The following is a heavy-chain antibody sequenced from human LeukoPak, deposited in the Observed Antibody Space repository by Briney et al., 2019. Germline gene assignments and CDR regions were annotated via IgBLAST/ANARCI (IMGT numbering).Heavy chain of an antibody. CDR2: IKEDGSEK. D-gene: IGHD3-22*01. Sequence: GGSLRLSCAPSGFTFSHYWMSWVRLAPGKGLEWVANIKEDGSEKYYVDSVKGRFTISRDNAKNSLSLQVNSLRAEDTAVYYCARSRSGYYEDYWGQGTLVTVSS. J-gene: IGHJ4*02. CDR1: GFTFSHYW. V-gene: IGHV3-7*01. CDR3: ARSRSGYYEDY.